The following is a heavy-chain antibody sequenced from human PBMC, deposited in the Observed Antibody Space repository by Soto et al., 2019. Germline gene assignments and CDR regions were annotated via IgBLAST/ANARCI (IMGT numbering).Heavy chain of an antibody. CDR3: VREGEHYCSSLHCPFDW. D-gene: IGHD2-2*01. Sequence: QVQLVQSGAEVKKPGSSVKVSCKASGGSFSRYTVTWGRQAPGQGVEWMGGIIPFFGTTNYAQKFQGRVTMTADDSTGTAYMQLSSLMSEDTAIYYGVREGEHYCSSLHCPFDWWGQGTLVTVSS. CDR1: GGSFSRYT. V-gene: IGHV1-69*01. J-gene: IGHJ4*02. CDR2: IIPFFGTT.